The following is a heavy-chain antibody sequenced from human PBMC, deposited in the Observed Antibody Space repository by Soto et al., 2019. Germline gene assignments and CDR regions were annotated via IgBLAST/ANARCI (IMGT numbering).Heavy chain of an antibody. CDR2: MSIGDAKT. D-gene: IGHD5-12*01. V-gene: IGHV3-23*01. Sequence: HPGGSLRLSCAASGFTFCYYSMAWVRQTPEKGLEWVSGMSIGDAKTFYIDSVRGRFTVSRDSVKNTVDLQMNSLRAEDTARYCCARWDGYADLWGQGTLVTVSS. CDR3: ARWDGYADL. J-gene: IGHJ4*02. CDR1: GFTFCYYS.